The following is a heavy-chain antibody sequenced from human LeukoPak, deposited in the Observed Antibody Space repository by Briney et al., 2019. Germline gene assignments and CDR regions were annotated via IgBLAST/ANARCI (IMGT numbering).Heavy chain of an antibody. V-gene: IGHV3-9*01. J-gene: IGHJ4*02. D-gene: IGHD5-18*01. CDR1: GFTFGDYA. CDR2: TSWNSGTI. CDR3: VKVRGYSYGYFDY. Sequence: GGSLRLSCAASGFTFGDYAMHWVRQAPGKGLEWVSGTSWNSGTIGYADSVKGRFTISRDNAKNSLYLQMNSLRAEDTALYYCVKVRGYSYGYFDYWGQGTLVTVSS.